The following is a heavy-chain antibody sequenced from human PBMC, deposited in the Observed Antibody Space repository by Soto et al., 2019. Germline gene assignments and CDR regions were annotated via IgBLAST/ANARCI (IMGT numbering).Heavy chain of an antibody. CDR1: GYTFTSYG. D-gene: IGHD3-22*01. CDR2: ISAYNGNI. V-gene: IGHV1-18*04. Sequence: ASVKVSCKASGYTFTSYGISWVRQAPGLGLEWMGWISAYNGNINYAQTLQGRVTMTTDTSTSTAYMEVRSLRSEDTAVYYCARDPPTYYDDSKSLDVWGQGTTVTVPS. J-gene: IGHJ6*02. CDR3: ARDPPTYYDDSKSLDV.